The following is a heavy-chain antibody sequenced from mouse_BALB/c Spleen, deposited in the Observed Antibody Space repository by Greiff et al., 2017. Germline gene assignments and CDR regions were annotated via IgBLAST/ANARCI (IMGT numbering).Heavy chain of an antibody. V-gene: IGHV5-17*02. J-gene: IGHJ4*01. CDR2: ISSGSSTI. Sequence: DVHLVESGGGLVQPGGSRKLSCAASGFTFSSFGMHWVRQAPEKGLEWVAYISSGSSTIYYADTVKGRFTISRDNPKNTLFLQMTSLRSEDTAMYYCASRDSDYWGQGTSVTVSS. CDR1: GFTFSSFG. CDR3: ASRDSDY.